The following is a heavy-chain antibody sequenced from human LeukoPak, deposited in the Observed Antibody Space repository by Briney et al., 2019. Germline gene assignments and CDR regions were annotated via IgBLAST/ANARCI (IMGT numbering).Heavy chain of an antibody. CDR3: ARDCYDSRDNDAFDI. D-gene: IGHD2-2*01. CDR1: GFTFSSYW. V-gene: IGHV3-7*01. J-gene: IGHJ3*02. CDR2: IEQDGSEK. Sequence: PGGSLRLSCVASGFTFSSYWMSWVRQAPEKGLEWVANIEQDGSEKYYVDSVKGRFTIFRDNAKNSLYLQMNSLRVEDTAVYYCARDCYDSRDNDAFDIWGQGTMVTVSS.